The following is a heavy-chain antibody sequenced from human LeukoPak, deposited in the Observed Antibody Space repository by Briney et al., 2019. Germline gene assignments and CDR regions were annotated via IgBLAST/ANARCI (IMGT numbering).Heavy chain of an antibody. J-gene: IGHJ4*02. CDR1: GGSISSYY. V-gene: IGHV4-59*01. CDR3: ARDNDSSGYYLSLRYFDY. CDR2: IYYSGST. D-gene: IGHD3-22*01. Sequence: SSETLSLTCTVSGGSISSYYWSWIRRPPGKGLEWIGYIYYSGSTNYNPSLKSRVTISVDTSKNQFSLKLSSVTAADTAVYYCARDNDSSGYYLSLRYFDYWGQGTLVTVSS.